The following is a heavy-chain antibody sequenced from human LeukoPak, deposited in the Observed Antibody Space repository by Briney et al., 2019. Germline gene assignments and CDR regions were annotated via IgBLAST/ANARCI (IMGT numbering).Heavy chain of an antibody. J-gene: IGHJ4*02. V-gene: IGHV4-34*01. CDR2: INHSGST. D-gene: IGHD3-22*01. Sequence: SETLSLTCAVYGGSFSGYYWSWIRQPLGKGLEWIGEINHSGSTNYNPSLKSRVTISVDTSKSQFSLKLNSMTAADTAVYYCARGAQTYYDKAPVDYWGQGTLVTVSS. CDR3: ARGAQTYYDKAPVDY. CDR1: GGSFSGYY.